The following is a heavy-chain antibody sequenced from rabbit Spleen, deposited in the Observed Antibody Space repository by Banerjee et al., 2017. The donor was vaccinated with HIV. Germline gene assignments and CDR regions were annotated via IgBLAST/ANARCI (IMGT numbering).Heavy chain of an antibody. CDR2: IEVGSSDFT. V-gene: IGHV1S40*01. D-gene: IGHD1-1*01. CDR3: ARDTSSSFSSYGMDL. Sequence: SGGGLVKPGASLTLTCTASGVSFSFSSYMCWVRQAPGKGLEWIACIEVGSSDFTYYATWAKGRFTISKTSSTTVTLQVTRLTAADTATYFCARDTSSSFSSYGMDLWGQGTLVTVS. CDR1: GVSFSFSSY. J-gene: IGHJ6*01.